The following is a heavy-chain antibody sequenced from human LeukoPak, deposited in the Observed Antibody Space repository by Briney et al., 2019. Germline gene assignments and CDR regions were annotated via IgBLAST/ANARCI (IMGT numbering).Heavy chain of an antibody. CDR2: ISWNSGSI. CDR3: AKDHIRFSFYYYMDV. J-gene: IGHJ6*03. Sequence: GGSLRLSCAASGFTFDDYAMHWVRQGPGKGLEWVSGISWNSGSIGYADSVKGRFTISRDNAKNSLYLQMNSLRAEDTAMYYCAKDHIRFSFYYYMDVWGKGTTVTVSS. D-gene: IGHD3-3*01. V-gene: IGHV3-9*01. CDR1: GFTFDDYA.